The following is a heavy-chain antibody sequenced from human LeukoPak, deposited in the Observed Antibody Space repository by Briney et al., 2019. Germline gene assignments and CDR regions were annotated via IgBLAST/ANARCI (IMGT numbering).Heavy chain of an antibody. D-gene: IGHD3-22*01. CDR1: GYTFTSYY. J-gene: IGHJ4*02. V-gene: IGHV1-46*01. Sequence: GASVKVSCKASGYTFTSYYTHWVRQAPGQGLEWMGIINPSGGSTSYAQKFQGRVTMTRDTSTSTVYMELSSLRSEDTAVYYCARDLEYYYDSSGYLDYWGQGTLVTVSS. CDR3: ARDLEYYYDSSGYLDY. CDR2: INPSGGST.